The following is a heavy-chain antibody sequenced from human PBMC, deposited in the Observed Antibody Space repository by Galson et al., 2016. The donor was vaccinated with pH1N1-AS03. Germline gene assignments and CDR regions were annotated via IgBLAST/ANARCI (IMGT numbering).Heavy chain of an antibody. CDR1: GVSIRGYY. CDR3: ARGAPGDFGY. V-gene: IGHV4-59*01. J-gene: IGHJ4*02. CDR2: IYNSGST. D-gene: IGHD2-8*02. Sequence: SETLSLTCSVAGVSIRGYYWNWIRQTPGGGLEWIGYIYNSGSTDFNPSLKSRVTMSMDTSKNQFTLKLSSVSAADTAVYYCARGAPGDFGYWGQGTLVTVSS.